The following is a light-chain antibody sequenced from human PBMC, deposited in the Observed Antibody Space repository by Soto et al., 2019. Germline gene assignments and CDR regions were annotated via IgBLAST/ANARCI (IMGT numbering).Light chain of an antibody. V-gene: IGKV1-39*01. CDR3: QQSFSTLPYS. J-gene: IGKJ2*01. CDR2: AAS. CDR1: QSISSD. Sequence: IQMTQSPSSLSASVGARDTITCRASQSISSDSNWYQQKPGKAPKLLIYAASSLQSGVASRFSGSRSGTDVTLTIRSLQPEDFATNYCQQSFSTLPYSFGQGTKLEIK.